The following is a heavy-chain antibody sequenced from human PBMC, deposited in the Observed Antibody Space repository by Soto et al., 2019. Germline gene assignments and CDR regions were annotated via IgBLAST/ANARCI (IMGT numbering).Heavy chain of an antibody. CDR1: GFSLSTSGVG. D-gene: IGHD6-19*01. V-gene: IGHV2-5*01. CDR3: AHRPSGWFLFDH. Sequence: QITLKESGPTLVKPTQTLTLTCTFSGFSLSTSGVGVGWIRQSPGKALQWLALIYWNGDKRYNPSLKTRLTITKDTSKNQVALTLTNMDPVDTATYYCAHRPSGWFLFDHWGQGTLVTVSS. CDR2: IYWNGDK. J-gene: IGHJ4*02.